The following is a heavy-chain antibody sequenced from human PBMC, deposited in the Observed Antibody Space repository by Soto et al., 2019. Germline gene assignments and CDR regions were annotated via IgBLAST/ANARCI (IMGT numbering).Heavy chain of an antibody. V-gene: IGHV3-23*01. CDR1: GFSFSSFA. Sequence: GGSLRLSCAASGFSFSSFALNWVRQAPGKGLEWVAEISGSGTSTYYAPSVKGRFIISSDTSKNILYLRMYSLRAEDTAIYYCAKSLSALFSLGDFKYRGRGALVTVSS. CDR2: ISGSGTST. D-gene: IGHD2-21*01. J-gene: IGHJ4*02. CDR3: AKSLSALFSLGDFKY.